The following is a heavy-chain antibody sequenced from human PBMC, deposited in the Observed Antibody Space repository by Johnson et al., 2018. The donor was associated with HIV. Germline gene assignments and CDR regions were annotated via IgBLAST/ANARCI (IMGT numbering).Heavy chain of an antibody. CDR3: AREEGVGDDYGGKSAFDI. J-gene: IGHJ3*02. CDR1: GFTFSSYA. D-gene: IGHD4-23*01. Sequence: QVQLVESGGGVVQPGRSLRLSCAASGFTFSSYAMHWVRQAPGKGLEWVAVISYDGSNKYYADSVKGRFTISRDNSKNTLYLQMNSLRAEDTAVDYCAREEGVGDDYGGKSAFDIWGQGTMVTVSS. CDR2: ISYDGSNK. V-gene: IGHV3-30-3*01.